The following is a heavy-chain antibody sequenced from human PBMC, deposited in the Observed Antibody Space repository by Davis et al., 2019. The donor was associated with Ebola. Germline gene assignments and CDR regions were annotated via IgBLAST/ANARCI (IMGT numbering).Heavy chain of an antibody. V-gene: IGHV3-21*01. CDR1: GFTFRTYS. CDR2: ISSDSDYI. D-gene: IGHD3-10*01. J-gene: IGHJ6*02. CDR3: AGSTPYYYYYGMDV. Sequence: GESLKISCVASGFTFRTYSMSWVRQAPGKGLEWVSSISSDSDYIYYADSAKGRFTISRDNAKNSLYLQMNSLRAEDTAVYYCAGSTPYYYYYGMDVWGQGTTVTVSS.